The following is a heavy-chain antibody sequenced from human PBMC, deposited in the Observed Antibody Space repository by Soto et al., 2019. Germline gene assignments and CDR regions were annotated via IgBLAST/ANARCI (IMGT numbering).Heavy chain of an antibody. J-gene: IGHJ4*02. Sequence: EVQLVESGGGLVKPGGSLRLSCAASGFTFRSYSMNWVRQAPGKGLEWVSSISSSSSYIYYADSVKGRFTISRDNAKYSLYLQMNSLRAEDTAVYYCACSLSGDYDYWGQGPLVTVSS. CDR1: GFTFRSYS. CDR3: ACSLSGDYDY. D-gene: IGHD4-17*01. CDR2: ISSSSSYI. V-gene: IGHV3-21*01.